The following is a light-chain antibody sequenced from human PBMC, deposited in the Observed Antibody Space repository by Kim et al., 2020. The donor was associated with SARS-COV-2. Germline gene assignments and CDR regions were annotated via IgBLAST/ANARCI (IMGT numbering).Light chain of an antibody. Sequence: ELVLTQSPATLSLSPGERATLSCRASQSVSTYVAWYQHKPDQAPRLLIYDASNRATGIPARFSGSGSGTDFTLTISSLEPEDFAVYYCQHRTYSLTFGGGTKVDIK. V-gene: IGKV3-11*01. CDR1: QSVSTY. CDR2: DAS. J-gene: IGKJ4*01. CDR3: QHRTYSLT.